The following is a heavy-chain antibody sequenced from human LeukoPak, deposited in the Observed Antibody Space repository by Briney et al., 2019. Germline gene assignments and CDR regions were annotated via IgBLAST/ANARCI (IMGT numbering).Heavy chain of an antibody. CDR1: GFTFSNAW. CDR2: IKSKTDGGTT. V-gene: IGHV3-15*01. Sequence: SGGSLRLSCAASGFTFSNAWMSWVRQAPGKGLEWVGRIKSKTDGGTTDYAAPVKGRFTISRDDSKNTLYLQMNSLKTEDTAVYYCTTEPEGWPSGFDPWGQGTLVTVSS. D-gene: IGHD6-19*01. J-gene: IGHJ5*02. CDR3: TTEPEGWPSGFDP.